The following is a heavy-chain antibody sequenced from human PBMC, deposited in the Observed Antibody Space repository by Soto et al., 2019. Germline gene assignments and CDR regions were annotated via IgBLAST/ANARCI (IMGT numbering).Heavy chain of an antibody. D-gene: IGHD1-26*01. Sequence: VQVLESGGGLVQPGGSLRLSCVVSVFPFGANAMSWVRQAPGKGLEWVSGLSNTGRRTSYADSVKGRFNISRDNSENTVYLQMNSLGVEDTAVYYCATEMGATQGPFDNWGQGTLVTVSS. CDR2: LSNTGRRT. CDR1: VFPFGANA. CDR3: ATEMGATQGPFDN. V-gene: IGHV3-23*01. J-gene: IGHJ4*02.